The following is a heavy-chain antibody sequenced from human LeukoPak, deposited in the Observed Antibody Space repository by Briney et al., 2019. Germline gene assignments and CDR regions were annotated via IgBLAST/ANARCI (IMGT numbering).Heavy chain of an antibody. CDR2: INHSGST. CDR3: ARDISLVTMVRGAKSWFDP. Sequence: PSETLSLTCAVYGGSFSGYYWSWIRQPPGKGLEWIGEINHSGSTNYNPSLKSRVTISVDTSKNQFSLKLSSVTAADTAVYYCARDISLVTMVRGAKSWFDPWGQGTLVTVSS. V-gene: IGHV4-34*01. D-gene: IGHD3-10*01. J-gene: IGHJ5*02. CDR1: GGSFSGYY.